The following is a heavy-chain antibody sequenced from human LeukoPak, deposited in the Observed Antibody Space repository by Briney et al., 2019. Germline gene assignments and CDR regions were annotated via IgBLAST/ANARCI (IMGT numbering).Heavy chain of an antibody. D-gene: IGHD6-13*01. CDR3: AREGPYSSNWSENWFDP. J-gene: IGHJ5*02. V-gene: IGHV4-39*07. CDR2: IFYSGSP. CDR1: GVSLSSSMYF. Sequence: SETLSLTCTVSGVSLSSSMYFWGWLRQPPGKGLEWVGSIFYSGSPYYIPSLKSRVTISEDTSKTQFSLKLSSVTAAGTAVYYCAREGPYSSNWSENWFDPWGQGTLVTVSS.